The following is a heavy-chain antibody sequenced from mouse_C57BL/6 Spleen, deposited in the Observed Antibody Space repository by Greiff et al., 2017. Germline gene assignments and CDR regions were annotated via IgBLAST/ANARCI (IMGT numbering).Heavy chain of an antibody. J-gene: IGHJ4*01. Sequence: QVQLKQSGPGLVQPSQSLSITCTVSGFSLTSYGVHWVRQSPGKGLEWLGVIWSGGSTDYNAAFISRLSISKDNSKSQVFFKMNSLRADDTAIYYCARRGAQATLYAMDYWGQGTSVTVSS. CDR1: GFSLTSYG. CDR3: ARRGAQATLYAMDY. D-gene: IGHD3-2*02. V-gene: IGHV2-2*01. CDR2: IWSGGST.